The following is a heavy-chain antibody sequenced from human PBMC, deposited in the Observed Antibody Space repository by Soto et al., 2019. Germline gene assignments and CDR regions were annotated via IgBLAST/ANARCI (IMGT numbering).Heavy chain of an antibody. D-gene: IGHD4-17*01. CDR2: IYYRGNT. CDR3: ARVSTVTKLDY. CDR1: DDSINSDKYY. J-gene: IGHJ4*01. Sequence: SETLSLTCSVSDDSINSDKYYWGWIRQPPGKGLEWIGSIYYRGNTNYNPSLHSRVTISIDKFNRQFSLKLSSVTSADTAVYYCARVSTVTKLDYWGHGSLVTVSS. V-gene: IGHV4-39*07.